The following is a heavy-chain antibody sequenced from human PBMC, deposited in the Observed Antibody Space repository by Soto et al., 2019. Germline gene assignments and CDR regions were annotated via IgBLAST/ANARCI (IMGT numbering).Heavy chain of an antibody. CDR3: AREKQNLFLQVSGLDV. Sequence: GGSLRLSCAASGFTLSSHAMTWVRQAPGKGLEWVSVISYSGETTFYADSVRGRFTIFRDNSKNTLDLQMNSLRAEDTAVYYCAREKQNLFLQVSGLDVWGQGTAVTVSS. V-gene: IGHV3-23*01. CDR2: ISYSGETT. CDR1: GFTLSSHA. D-gene: IGHD4-4*01. J-gene: IGHJ6*02.